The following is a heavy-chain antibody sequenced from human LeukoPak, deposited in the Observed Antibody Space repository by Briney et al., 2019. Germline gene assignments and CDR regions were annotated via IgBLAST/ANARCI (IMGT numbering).Heavy chain of an antibody. CDR1: GFTFSSYG. Sequence: GGFLRLSCAASGFTFSSYGMHWVRQAPGKGLEWVAVISYDGSNKYYADSVKGRFTISRDNSKNTLYLQMNSLRAEDTAVYYCAKDSSGGYSYGQYFDYWGQGTLVTVSS. V-gene: IGHV3-30*18. D-gene: IGHD5-18*01. J-gene: IGHJ4*02. CDR2: ISYDGSNK. CDR3: AKDSSGGYSYGQYFDY.